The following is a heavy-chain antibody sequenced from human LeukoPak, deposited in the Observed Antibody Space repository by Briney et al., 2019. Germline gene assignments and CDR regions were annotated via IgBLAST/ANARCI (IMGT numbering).Heavy chain of an antibody. Sequence: PGRSLRLSCAASGFTFSSYGMHWVRQAPGKGLEWVAVIWYDGNNKYYEDSVKGRFSISRDNSKNTLYLQMNSLRAEDTAVYYCARDSTPMITFGGVIAQLYYFDYWGQGTLVTVSS. J-gene: IGHJ4*02. CDR3: ARDSTPMITFGGVIAQLYYFDY. D-gene: IGHD3-16*02. V-gene: IGHV3-33*01. CDR1: GFTFSSYG. CDR2: IWYDGNNK.